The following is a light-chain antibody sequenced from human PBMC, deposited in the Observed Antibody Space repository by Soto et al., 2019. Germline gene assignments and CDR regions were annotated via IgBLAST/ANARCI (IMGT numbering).Light chain of an antibody. Sequence: QSLLTQPPSASGSPGQSVTISCTGTSSDVGGYNYVSWYQHHPGKAPKLMIYEVSKRPSGVPDRFSGSKSGNTASLTVSGLQADDEADYYCSSDAGNDKYVFGSGTKVTVL. V-gene: IGLV2-8*01. CDR2: EVS. CDR3: SSDAGNDKYV. J-gene: IGLJ1*01. CDR1: SSDVGGYNY.